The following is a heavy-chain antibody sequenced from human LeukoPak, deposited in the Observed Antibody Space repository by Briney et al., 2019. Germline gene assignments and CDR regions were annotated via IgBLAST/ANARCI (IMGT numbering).Heavy chain of an antibody. V-gene: IGHV4-39*01. CDR2: IYYSGST. J-gene: IGHJ5*02. CDR3: ARHPPPTGVVIPNWFDP. Sequence: SETLSLTCTVSGGSISSSSYYWGWIRQPPGKGLEWIGSIYYSGSTYYNPSLKSRVTISVDTSKNQFSLKLSSVTAADTAVYYCARHPPPTGVVIPNWFDPWDQGTLVTVSS. D-gene: IGHD3-3*01. CDR1: GGSISSSSYY.